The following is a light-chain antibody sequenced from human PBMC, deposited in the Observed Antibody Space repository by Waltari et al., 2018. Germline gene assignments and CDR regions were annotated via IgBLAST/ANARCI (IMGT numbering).Light chain of an antibody. CDR3: SSYTSSSTL. CDR2: DVS. Sequence: QSALTQPASVSGSPGQSITISCTGTSSDVGGYNYVSWYQHHPGKAPKLMIYDVSNRPSGVSNRFAGSKSGNTASLTISVLQAEDEADYYCSSYTSSSTLFGGGTKLTVL. J-gene: IGLJ2*01. V-gene: IGLV2-14*03. CDR1: SSDVGGYNY.